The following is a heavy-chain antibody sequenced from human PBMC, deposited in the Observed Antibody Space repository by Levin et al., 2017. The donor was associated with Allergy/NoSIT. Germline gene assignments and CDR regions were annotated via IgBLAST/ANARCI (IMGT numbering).Heavy chain of an antibody. J-gene: IGHJ3*02. V-gene: IGHV3-9*01. Sequence: LSLTCAASGFTFDDSAMHWVRQAPGKGLEWVSGISWNSGSIGYADSVKGRFTISRDNAKNSLYLQMNSLRAEDTALYYCAKDLLARLTAFDIWGQGTMVTVSS. CDR2: ISWNSGSI. CDR3: AKDLLARLTAFDI. CDR1: GFTFDDSA. D-gene: IGHD6-6*01.